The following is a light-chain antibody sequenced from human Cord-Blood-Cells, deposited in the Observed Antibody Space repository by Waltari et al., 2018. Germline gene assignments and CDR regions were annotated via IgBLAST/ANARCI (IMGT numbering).Light chain of an antibody. CDR3: MQYNNWPRT. J-gene: IGKJ1*01. CDR1: QSVSNN. Sequence: EIVLTQSPATLSVSPVASATLHCRPRQSVSNNLDWYQQKPGQAPQLLIYGASNRATGIPDRFSGSGSGTEFTLTISSLQSEDVAVYYCMQYNNWPRTFGQGTKVEIK. CDR2: GAS. V-gene: IGKV3-15*01.